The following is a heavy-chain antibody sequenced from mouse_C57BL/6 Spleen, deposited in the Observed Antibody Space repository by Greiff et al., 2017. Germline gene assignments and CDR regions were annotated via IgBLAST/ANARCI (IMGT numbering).Heavy chain of an antibody. CDR3: AREVTTVYFDY. Sequence: QVQLQQPGAELVMPGASVKLSCKASGYTFTSYWMHWVKQRPGQGLEWIGKIDPSDSYTNYNQKFKGKSTLTVDKSYSTAYMQLSSLTSEDSAVCYCAREVTTVYFDYWGQGTTLTVSA. D-gene: IGHD1-1*01. V-gene: IGHV1-69*01. J-gene: IGHJ2*01. CDR2: IDPSDSYT. CDR1: GYTFTSYW.